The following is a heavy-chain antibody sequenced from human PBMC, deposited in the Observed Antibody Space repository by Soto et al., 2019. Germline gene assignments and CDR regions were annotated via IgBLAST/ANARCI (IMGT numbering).Heavy chain of an antibody. V-gene: IGHV4-30-2*01. Sequence: TLSLTCTVSCGSISSGGYAWSWIRQPPVKGLEWIGYIYHSGSTYYNPSLKSRVTISVDRSKNQFSLKLSSVTAADTAVYYCAAGGGLPRYYWGQGTLVTVSS. J-gene: IGHJ4*02. CDR2: IYHSGST. CDR1: CGSISSGGYA. D-gene: IGHD5-12*01. CDR3: AAGGGLPRYY.